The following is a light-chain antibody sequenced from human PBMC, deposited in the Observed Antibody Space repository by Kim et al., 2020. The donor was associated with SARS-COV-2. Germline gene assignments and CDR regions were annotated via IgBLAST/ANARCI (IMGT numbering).Light chain of an antibody. CDR1: IVGNFY. V-gene: IGLV3-19*01. CDR3: GSRDSSAKHVE. Sequence: ALGQTVRITCQGDIVGNFYAAWYQQKPGQAPVLFIYGKTNRPSGIPDRFSGSSSGNTASLTITGAQAEDEADYYCGSRDSSAKHVEFGGGTQLTVL. J-gene: IGLJ3*02. CDR2: GKT.